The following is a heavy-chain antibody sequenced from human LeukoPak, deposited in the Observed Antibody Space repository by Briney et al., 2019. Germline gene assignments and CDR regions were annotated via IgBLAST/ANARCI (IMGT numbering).Heavy chain of an antibody. CDR1: GFTFSSYA. CDR3: AKARGVTMVRGGLFFDY. CDR2: ISGSGGST. V-gene: IGHV3-23*01. Sequence: GGSLRLSCAASGFTFSSYAMSWVRQAPGKGLEWVSAISGSGGSTYYADSVKGRFTISRDNSKNTLYLQMNSLRAEDTAVYYCAKARGVTMVRGGLFFDYWGQGTLVTVSS. D-gene: IGHD3-10*01. J-gene: IGHJ4*02.